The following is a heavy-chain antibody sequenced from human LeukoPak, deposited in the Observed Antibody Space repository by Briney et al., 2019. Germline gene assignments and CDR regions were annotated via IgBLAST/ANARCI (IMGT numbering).Heavy chain of an antibody. Sequence: PGGSLRLSCAASGFTFSSYWMSWVRQAPGKGLEWVSVIYSGGSTYYADSVKGRFTISRDNSKNTLYLQMNSLRAEDTAVYYCARDSQWLVDWGKGTTVTVSS. CDR1: GFTFSSYW. CDR2: IYSGGST. J-gene: IGHJ6*04. D-gene: IGHD6-19*01. CDR3: ARDSQWLVD. V-gene: IGHV3-53*01.